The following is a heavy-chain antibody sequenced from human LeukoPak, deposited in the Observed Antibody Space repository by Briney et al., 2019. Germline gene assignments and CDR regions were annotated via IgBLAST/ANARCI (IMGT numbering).Heavy chain of an antibody. CDR1: GYTFTAYY. CDR2: INPNSGGT. J-gene: IGHJ6*02. V-gene: IGHV1-2*03. Sequence: LVASVKVSCKASGYTFTAYYMHWVRQAPGQGLEWMGWINPNSGGTNSSQKFQDRVTLTRDTSISTAYMELSSLRSEDTAVYYCASAPTTVVTRGMDYYYYGMDVWGQGTTVTVSS. D-gene: IGHD4-23*01. CDR3: ASAPTTVVTRGMDYYYYGMDV.